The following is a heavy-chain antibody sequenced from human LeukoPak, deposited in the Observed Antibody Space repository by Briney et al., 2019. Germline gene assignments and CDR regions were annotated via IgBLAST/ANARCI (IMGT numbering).Heavy chain of an antibody. CDR3: AKDAAPLVT. J-gene: IGHJ5*02. D-gene: IGHD2/OR15-2a*01. CDR1: GFTFSSNG. Sequence: GGSLRLSCAASGFTFSSNGMHWVRQAPGKGLEWVAVISYDGSNKYYADSVKGRFTISRDNSKNTLYLQMNSLRAEDTAVYYCAKDAAPLVTWGQGTLVTVSS. CDR2: ISYDGSNK. V-gene: IGHV3-30*18.